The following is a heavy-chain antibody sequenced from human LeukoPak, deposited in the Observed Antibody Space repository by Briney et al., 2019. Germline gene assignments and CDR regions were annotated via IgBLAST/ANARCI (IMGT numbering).Heavy chain of an antibody. CDR2: ISSSGNTI. J-gene: IGHJ4*02. D-gene: IGHD3-9*01. V-gene: IGHV3-48*03. Sequence: PGGSLRLSCAASGFTFSNYEMNWVRQAPGKGLEWVSYISSSGNTIYYADSVKGRFTISRDNAENSLYLQMNSLRAEDTAVYYCARDYDILTGRTIDHWGQGTLVTVSS. CDR1: GFTFSNYE. CDR3: ARDYDILTGRTIDH.